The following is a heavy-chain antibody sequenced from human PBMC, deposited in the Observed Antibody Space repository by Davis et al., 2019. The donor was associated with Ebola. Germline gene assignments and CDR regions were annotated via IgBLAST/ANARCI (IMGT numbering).Heavy chain of an antibody. CDR3: ARYMGSSGIGYFDY. Sequence: PGGSLRLSCAASGFTFSTYAMTWVRQAPGKGLEWVSRISGSGGDPHYADSVKGRFTISRDNSKNTLYLQMNSLRVEDTAVYYCARYMGSSGIGYFDYWGQGTLVTVSS. J-gene: IGHJ4*02. D-gene: IGHD3-22*01. V-gene: IGHV3-23*01. CDR1: GFTFSTYA. CDR2: ISGSGGDP.